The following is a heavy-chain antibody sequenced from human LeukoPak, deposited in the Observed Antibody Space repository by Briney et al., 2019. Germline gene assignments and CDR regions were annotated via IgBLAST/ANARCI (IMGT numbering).Heavy chain of an antibody. CDR1: GGSVSSGSYY. CDR2: IYYSGST. J-gene: IGHJ4*02. D-gene: IGHD4-17*01. CDR3: ARGAGDYVGD. V-gene: IGHV4-61*01. Sequence: KPSETLCLTCTVSGGSVSSGSYYWSWIRQPPGKGLEWIGYIYYSGSTNYNPSLKSRVTISVDTSKNQFSLKLSSVTAADTAVYYCARGAGDYVGDWGQGTLVTVSS.